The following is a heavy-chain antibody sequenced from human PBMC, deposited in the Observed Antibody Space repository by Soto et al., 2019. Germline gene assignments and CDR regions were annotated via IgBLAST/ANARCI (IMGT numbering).Heavy chain of an antibody. J-gene: IGHJ4*02. CDR2: IKTKVESYAT. D-gene: IGHD2-15*01. CDR3: TRRSCTSGGCYSDFDH. CDR1: GFTLSGFD. V-gene: IGHV3-73*01. Sequence: EVQLVESGGGLVQPGGSLKLSCAASGFTLSGFDIHWVRQASGEGLEWVGRIKTKVESYATGVAASVQGRFTISRDDSKNTAYLEMNSLKSEDTAVYYCTRRSCTSGGCYSDFDHRGQGTLVTVSS.